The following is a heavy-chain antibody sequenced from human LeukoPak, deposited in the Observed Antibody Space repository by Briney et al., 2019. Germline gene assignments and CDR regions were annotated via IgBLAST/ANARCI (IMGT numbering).Heavy chain of an antibody. Sequence: GGSLRLSCAASGFTFTNYAMSWVRQAPGKGLEWVSDISGSGDFTYYADSVRGRFTISRDKSKNTLYLQMNSLRAEDTAVYYCAKDGARDGYNYPDYWGQGALVTVSS. CDR1: GFTFTNYA. D-gene: IGHD5-24*01. CDR3: AKDGARDGYNYPDY. CDR2: ISGSGDFT. V-gene: IGHV3-23*01. J-gene: IGHJ4*02.